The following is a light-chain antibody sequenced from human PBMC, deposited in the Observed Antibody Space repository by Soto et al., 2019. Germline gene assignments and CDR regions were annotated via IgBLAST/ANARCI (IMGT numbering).Light chain of an antibody. CDR3: QQYDNPNLTVT. Sequence: EIVLTQSPGTLSLSPGERATLSCRASQSISSSYLAWYQQKPGQAPRLLIYGASTRATGIPDRFSGSGSGTDFTLTISRLEPEDFAVYYCQQYDNPNLTVTFGGGTKVEIK. V-gene: IGKV3-20*01. J-gene: IGKJ4*01. CDR1: QSISSSY. CDR2: GAS.